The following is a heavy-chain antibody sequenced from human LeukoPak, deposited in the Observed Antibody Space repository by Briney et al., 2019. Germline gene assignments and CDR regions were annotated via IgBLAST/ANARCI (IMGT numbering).Heavy chain of an antibody. Sequence: PSETLSLTCNVSGASVNDYYWTWIPQSPGKGLEWIGYIFNSGDNYNPSLKSRVTISMDTSKNQFSLKLRSVTAADSAVYYCAKVSGTGWYYYYGLDVWGQGTAVTVSS. V-gene: IGHV4-59*02. J-gene: IGHJ6*02. D-gene: IGHD6-19*01. CDR3: AKVSGTGWYYYYGLDV. CDR2: IFNSGD. CDR1: GASVNDYY.